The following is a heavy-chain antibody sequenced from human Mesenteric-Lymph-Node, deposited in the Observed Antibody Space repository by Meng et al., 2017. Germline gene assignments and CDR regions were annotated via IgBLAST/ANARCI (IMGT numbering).Heavy chain of an antibody. CDR2: ITGSGSNT. CDR1: GFTFSSYA. J-gene: IGHJ4*02. Sequence: GGSLRLSCGASGFTFSSYAMYWVRQAPGKGLEWVSAITGSGSNTYYTDSVKGRFTITRDNSQNTLYLQMNNLRAEDTAIYYCAKFYTRYFDWSAVQFWGQGTPVTVSS. D-gene: IGHD3-9*01. CDR3: AKFYTRYFDWSAVQF. V-gene: IGHV3-23*01.